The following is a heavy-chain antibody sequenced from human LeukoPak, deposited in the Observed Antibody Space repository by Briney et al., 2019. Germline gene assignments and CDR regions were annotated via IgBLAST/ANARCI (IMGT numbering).Heavy chain of an antibody. Sequence: GGSLRLSCAASGFTFSASAMNWVRQAPGKGLEWVSHIRYSSTTTDYADSVKGRFTISRDNAKNSLYLQMSSLRVEDTAVYYCVPSWGFWSGYWGIDGFNMWGHGTKVTVSS. V-gene: IGHV3-48*01. D-gene: IGHD3-3*01. J-gene: IGHJ3*02. CDR3: VPSWGFWSGYWGIDGFNM. CDR1: GFTFSASA. CDR2: IRYSSTTT.